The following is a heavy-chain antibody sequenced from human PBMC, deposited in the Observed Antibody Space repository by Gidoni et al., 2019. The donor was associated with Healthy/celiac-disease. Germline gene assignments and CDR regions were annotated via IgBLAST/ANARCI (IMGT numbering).Heavy chain of an antibody. J-gene: IGHJ5*02. V-gene: IGHV4-59*08. CDR3: ARHLYYDILTEDNWFDP. D-gene: IGHD3-9*01. CDR1: GGSISSYY. CDR2: IYYSGST. Sequence: QVQLQESGPGLVKPSETLSLTCTVSGGSISSYYWSWIRQPPGKGLEWIGYIYYSGSTNYNPSLKSRVTISVDTSKNQFSLKLSSVTAADTAVYYCARHLYYDILTEDNWFDPWGQGTLVTVSS.